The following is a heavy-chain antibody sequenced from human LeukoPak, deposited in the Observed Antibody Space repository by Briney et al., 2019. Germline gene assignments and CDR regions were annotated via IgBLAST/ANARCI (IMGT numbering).Heavy chain of an antibody. Sequence: GASVKVSFKASGYSFSVYSIDWVRQAPGQGVEWVGTINPNGGTTSFAQKFQGRVTLTRDMSTNTVSMELRSLRPEDTAVYFCAREGGTREYNGDTWRHFFDFWGQGTLVTVSA. CDR3: AREGGTREYNGDTWRHFFDF. J-gene: IGHJ4*02. V-gene: IGHV1-46*01. D-gene: IGHD4-17*01. CDR1: GYSFSVYS. CDR2: INPNGGTT.